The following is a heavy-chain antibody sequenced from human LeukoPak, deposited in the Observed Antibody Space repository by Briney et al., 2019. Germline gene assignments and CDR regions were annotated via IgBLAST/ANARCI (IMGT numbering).Heavy chain of an antibody. D-gene: IGHD6-19*01. V-gene: IGHV1-8*01. J-gene: IGHJ5*02. Sequence: NPNSGNTGYAQKFQGRVTMTRNTSISTAYMELSSLRSEDTAVYYCARGKYSSGWRSNWFDPWGQGTLVTVSS. CDR3: ARGKYSSGWRSNWFDP. CDR2: NPNSGNT.